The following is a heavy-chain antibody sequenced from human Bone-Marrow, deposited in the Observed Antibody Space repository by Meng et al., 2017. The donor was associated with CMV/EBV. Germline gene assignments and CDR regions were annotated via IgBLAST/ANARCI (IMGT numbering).Heavy chain of an antibody. CDR3: ARNPYSGSLLPDY. D-gene: IGHD1-26*01. CDR2: INPNSGGT. V-gene: IGHV1-2*02. Sequence: QVQLVQSGAEVKKPGASVKVYCKASGYTFTSYGISWVRQAPGQGLEWMGWINPNSGGTNYAQKFQGRVTMTRDTSISTAYMELSRLRSDDTAVYYCARNPYSGSLLPDYWGQGTLVTVSS. CDR1: GYTFTSYG. J-gene: IGHJ4*02.